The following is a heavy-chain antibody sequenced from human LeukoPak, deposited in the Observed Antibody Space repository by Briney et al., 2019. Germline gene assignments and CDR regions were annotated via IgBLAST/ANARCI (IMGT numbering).Heavy chain of an antibody. Sequence: GGSLRLSCAASGFTFSSYEMNWVRQAPGKGLERVSYIATSGATTYYADSVKGRFTISRDNAKNSLYPQMNSLRAEDTALYCCARDALVRGLDCFDYWGQGTLVTVSS. J-gene: IGHJ4*02. V-gene: IGHV3-48*03. CDR2: IATSGATT. D-gene: IGHD3-10*01. CDR1: GFTFSSYE. CDR3: ARDALVRGLDCFDY.